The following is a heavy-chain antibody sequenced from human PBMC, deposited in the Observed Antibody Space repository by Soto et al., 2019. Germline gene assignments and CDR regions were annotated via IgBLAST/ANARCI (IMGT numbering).Heavy chain of an antibody. CDR3: ARVRPYSSKKVWVDP. CDR2: ISGFNGYT. V-gene: IGHV1-18*01. CDR1: GYTFTTFG. Sequence: QVQLVQSGAEVKKPGASVKVSCKSSGYTFTTFGVTWVRQAPGQGLDWLGWISGFNGYTNYAQKFRGRVTMATDTSTSTAYMELRSLRSDDTAVYYCARVRPYSSKKVWVDPWGQGTLVTVSS. D-gene: IGHD2-2*01. J-gene: IGHJ5*02.